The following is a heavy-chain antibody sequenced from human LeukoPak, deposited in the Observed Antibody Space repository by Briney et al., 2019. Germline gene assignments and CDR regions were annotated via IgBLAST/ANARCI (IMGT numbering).Heavy chain of an antibody. CDR1: GYTFTGYY. Sequence: ASVKVSCKASGYTFTGYYMHWVRQAPGQGLEWMGWINPNSGGTNYAQKFQGRVTMTRDTSISTAYMELSRLRSDDTAVYYCARIVPLIDSGSYHFDYWGQGTLVTVSS. J-gene: IGHJ4*02. CDR3: ARIVPLIDSGSYHFDY. V-gene: IGHV1-2*02. D-gene: IGHD1-26*01. CDR2: INPNSGGT.